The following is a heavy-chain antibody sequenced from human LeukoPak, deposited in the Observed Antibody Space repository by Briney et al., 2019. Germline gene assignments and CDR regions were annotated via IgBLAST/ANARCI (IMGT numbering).Heavy chain of an antibody. CDR2: INHSGST. D-gene: IGHD3-10*01. CDR3: ARGRSSMVRGYYYYYMDV. J-gene: IGHJ6*03. V-gene: IGHV4-34*01. CDR1: GGSFSGYY. Sequence: SETLSLTCAVYGGSFSGYYWSWIHQPPGKGLEWIGEINHSGSTNYNPSLKSRVTISVDTSKNQFSLKLSSVTAADTAVYYCARGRSSMVRGYYYYYMDVWGKGTTVTISS.